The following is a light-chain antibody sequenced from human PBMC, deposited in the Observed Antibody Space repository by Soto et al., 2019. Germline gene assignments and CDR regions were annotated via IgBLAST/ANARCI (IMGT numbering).Light chain of an antibody. J-gene: IGKJ1*01. V-gene: IGKV3D-15*01. CDR1: QSVSSS. CDR2: GAS. Sequence: EIVMTQSPATLSVSPGERATLSCRAGQSVSSSLAWYQQKPGQAPRLLMHGASTRATGIPARFSGSGSGTEFTLTISSLQSEDFAVYYCQQYGSSPWTFGQGTKVEIK. CDR3: QQYGSSPWT.